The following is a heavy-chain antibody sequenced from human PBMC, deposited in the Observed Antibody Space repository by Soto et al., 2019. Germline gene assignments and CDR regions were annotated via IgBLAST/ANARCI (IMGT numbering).Heavy chain of an antibody. V-gene: IGHV5-10-1*01. D-gene: IGHD1-26*01. Sequence: PRESLKISCKGSGYSFTSYWISWVRQMPGKGLEWMGRIDPSDSYTNYSPSFQGHVTISADKSISTAYLQWSSLKASDTAMYYCARQGVGAYGMDVWGQGTTVTVSS. CDR3: ARQGVGAYGMDV. J-gene: IGHJ6*02. CDR2: IDPSDSYT. CDR1: GYSFTSYW.